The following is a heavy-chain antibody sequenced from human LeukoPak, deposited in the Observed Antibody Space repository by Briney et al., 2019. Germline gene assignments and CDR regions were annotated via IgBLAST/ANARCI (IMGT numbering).Heavy chain of an antibody. D-gene: IGHD1-26*01. J-gene: IGHJ4*02. V-gene: IGHV1-46*01. CDR1: GYTFSIYY. CDR2: INPSGGSP. Sequence: ASVKVSCKASGYTFSIYYIHWVRQAPGQGLEWMGIINPSGGSPNYARGFQGRVTMTRDTSTSTVYMELSSLKSDDTAVYYCARDSGRGGFDYWGQGTLVTVSS. CDR3: ARDSGRGGFDY.